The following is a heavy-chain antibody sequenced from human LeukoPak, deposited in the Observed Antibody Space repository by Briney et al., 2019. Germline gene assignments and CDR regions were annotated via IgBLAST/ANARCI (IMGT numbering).Heavy chain of an antibody. CDR1: GFTFSNYW. V-gene: IGHV3-7*01. J-gene: IGHJ4*02. Sequence: GGSLRLSCAASGFTFSNYWMSWVRQAPGKGLEWVANIQQDGSETYYVDSVKGRFTISRDNSKNSLYLQMNSLRAEDTAVYYCARDGGSAWFLDYWGQGTLVTVSS. CDR2: IQQDGSET. CDR3: ARDGGSAWFLDY. D-gene: IGHD6-19*01.